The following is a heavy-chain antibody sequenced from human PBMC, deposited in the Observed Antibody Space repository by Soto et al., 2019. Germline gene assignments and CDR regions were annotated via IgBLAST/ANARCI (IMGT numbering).Heavy chain of an antibody. CDR1: GYTFTTYV. D-gene: IGHD3-3*01. CDR2: INAGNDNT. V-gene: IGHV1-3*01. Sequence: QVQLVQSGAEVKKPGASVKVSCKASGYTFTTYVMHWVRQAPGQRLEWMGWINAGNDNTKYSQKFQGRVTTTRDTSASTVYMELSSLSSEDTAVYYCARVGHYYYGMDLWGQGTTVTVSS. J-gene: IGHJ6*02. CDR3: ARVGHYYYGMDL.